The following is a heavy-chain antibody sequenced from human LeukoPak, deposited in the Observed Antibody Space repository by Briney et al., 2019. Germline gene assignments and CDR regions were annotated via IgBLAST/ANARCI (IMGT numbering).Heavy chain of an antibody. V-gene: IGHV4-34*01. CDR1: GGSFSGYY. D-gene: IGHD3-22*01. Sequence: SETLSLTCAVYGGSFSGYYWSWIRQPPGKGLEWIGEINHSGSTNYNPSLKSRVTISVDTSKNQFSLKLSSVTAADTAVYYCAREGPLYYYDSSGYYHPWGQGTLVTVSS. CDR3: AREGPLYYYDSSGYYHP. J-gene: IGHJ5*02. CDR2: INHSGST.